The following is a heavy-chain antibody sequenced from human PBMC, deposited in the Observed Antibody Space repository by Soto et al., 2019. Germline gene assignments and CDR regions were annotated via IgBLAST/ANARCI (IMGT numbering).Heavy chain of an antibody. CDR3: AKDISDSSGYYRSFDY. Sequence: GGSLRLSCAASGFTFSSYAMSWVRQAPGKGLEWVSAISGSGGSTYYADSVKGRFTISRDNSKNTLYLQMNSLRAEDTAVYYCAKDISDSSGYYRSFDYWGQGTLVTVSS. D-gene: IGHD3-22*01. CDR1: GFTFSSYA. V-gene: IGHV3-23*01. CDR2: ISGSGGST. J-gene: IGHJ4*02.